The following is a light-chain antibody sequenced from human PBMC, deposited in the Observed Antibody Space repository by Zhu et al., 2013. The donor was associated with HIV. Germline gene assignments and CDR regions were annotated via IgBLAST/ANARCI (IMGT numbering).Light chain of an antibody. CDR3: CSYAGSSAYWV. Sequence: QSALTQPASVSGSPGQSTTISCTGTSGDVGGYNLVSWYQQHPGKAPKLLIYEVSKWPSGISNRFSGSKSGNTASLTISGLQAEDEADYYCCSYAGSSAYWVFGGGTKLTVL. CDR1: SGDVGGYNL. CDR2: EVS. J-gene: IGLJ3*02. V-gene: IGLV2-23*02.